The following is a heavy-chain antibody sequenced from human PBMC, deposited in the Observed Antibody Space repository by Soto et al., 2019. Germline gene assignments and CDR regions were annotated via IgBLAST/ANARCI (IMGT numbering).Heavy chain of an antibody. Sequence: EVQLVESGGGLIQPGGSLRLSCAASGFTVSSTYMSWVRQAPGKGLEWVSVIYSGGSTYYADSVKGRFTISRDNSKSTLYLQMNSRRAEDTAGYYCARSGYSYGPFDYWGQGALVTVSS. J-gene: IGHJ4*02. CDR1: GFTVSSTY. D-gene: IGHD5-18*01. CDR3: ARSGYSYGPFDY. CDR2: IYSGGST. V-gene: IGHV3-53*01.